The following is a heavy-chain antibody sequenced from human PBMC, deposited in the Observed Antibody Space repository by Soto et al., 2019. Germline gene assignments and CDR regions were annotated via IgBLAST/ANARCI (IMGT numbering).Heavy chain of an antibody. CDR3: ARGGFCLDN. D-gene: IGHD3-3*01. CDR2: IWYDGNNK. J-gene: IGHJ4*02. Sequence: QVQLVESGGGVVQPGRSLRLSCAASGFTFSSHPMYWVRQAPGKGLEWVAVIWYDGNNKFYADSVKGRFTISRDNSKNTLYVQMNSLSPEDTAVYYCARGGFCLDNWGQGTLVTVSS. CDR1: GFTFSSHP. V-gene: IGHV3-33*01.